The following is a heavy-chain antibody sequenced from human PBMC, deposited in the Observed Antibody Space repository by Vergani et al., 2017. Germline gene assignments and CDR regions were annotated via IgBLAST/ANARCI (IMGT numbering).Heavy chain of an antibody. CDR1: GFTFSSYA. V-gene: IGHV3-23*01. CDR3: AKEGYYGSGSQGVGMDV. D-gene: IGHD3-10*01. CDR2: ISGSGGST. J-gene: IGHJ6*02. Sequence: EVQLLESGGGLVQPGGSLRLSCAASGFTFSSYAMSWVRQAPGKGLEWVSAISGSGGSTYYADSVKRRFTISRDNSKNTLYLQMNSLRAEDTAVYYCAKEGYYGSGSQGVGMDVWGQGTTVTVSS.